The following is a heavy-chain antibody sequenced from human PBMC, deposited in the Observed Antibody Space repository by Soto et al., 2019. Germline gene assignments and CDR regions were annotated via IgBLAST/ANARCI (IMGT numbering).Heavy chain of an antibody. CDR3: AKDGALLYFSDGGPFQY. D-gene: IGHD3-10*01. V-gene: IGHV3-23*01. J-gene: IGHJ4*02. Sequence: EVQLLESGGGLVQPGGSLRLSCATSGFSFSTYAMNWVRQAPGKGLEWVSSISGSGGNTYVADSVKGRFTISRDNSKNTLYLQMDSLRAEDTAIYYCAKDGALLYFSDGGPFQYWGQGTLVTVSS. CDR2: ISGSGGNT. CDR1: GFSFSTYA.